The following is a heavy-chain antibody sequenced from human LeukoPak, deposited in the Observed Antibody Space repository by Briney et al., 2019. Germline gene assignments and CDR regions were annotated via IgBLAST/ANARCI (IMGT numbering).Heavy chain of an antibody. Sequence: GASVKVSCKASGYTFTGYYMHWVRQAPGQGLEWMGWINTNSGGTNYAQRFQGWVTMTRDTSISTAYMELSRLRSDDTAVYYCARGSAFYADAFDIWGQGTMVTVSS. CDR3: ARGSAFYADAFDI. D-gene: IGHD5/OR15-5a*01. J-gene: IGHJ3*02. CDR2: INTNSGGT. CDR1: GYTFTGYY. V-gene: IGHV1-2*04.